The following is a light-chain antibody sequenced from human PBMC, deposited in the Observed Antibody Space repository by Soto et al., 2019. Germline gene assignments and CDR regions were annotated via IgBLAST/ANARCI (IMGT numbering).Light chain of an antibody. J-gene: IGLJ2*01. CDR3: QTWGTGIVV. CDR1: SGHSSSA. V-gene: IGLV4-69*01. CDR2: LTSAGSH. Sequence: QPVLTQSPSASASLGASVKLICTLSSGHSSSAIAWHQQQPGKGPRYLMKLTSAGSHTKGDGIPDRLSGSSSGAERYLTISNLQSEDEADYYCQTWGTGIVVFGGGTKLTVL.